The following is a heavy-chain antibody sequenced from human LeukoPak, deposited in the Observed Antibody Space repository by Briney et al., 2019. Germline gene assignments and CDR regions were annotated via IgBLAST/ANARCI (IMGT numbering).Heavy chain of an antibody. D-gene: IGHD5-12*01. Sequence: SQTLSLTCAISGDSVSSNSAAWNWIRQSPSRGLEWLGRTYYRSKWYNDYAVSVKSRITINPDTSKNQFSLQLNSVTPEDTAVYYCARVRTIVATPLNYYYYYMDVWGKGTTVTVSS. CDR3: ARVRTIVATPLNYYYYYMDV. V-gene: IGHV6-1*01. CDR2: TYYRSKWYN. CDR1: GDSVSSNSAA. J-gene: IGHJ6*03.